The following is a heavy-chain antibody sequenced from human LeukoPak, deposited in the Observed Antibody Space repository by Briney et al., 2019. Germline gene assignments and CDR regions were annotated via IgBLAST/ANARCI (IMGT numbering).Heavy chain of an antibody. CDR3: ARDREVEVATITDPGRHDY. V-gene: IGHV3-30-3*01. CDR1: GFTFSSYA. Sequence: GGSLRLSCAASGFTFSSYAMHWVRQAPGKGLEWVAVISYDGSNKYYADSVKGRFTISRDNSKNTLYLQMNSLRAEDTAVYYCARDREVEVATITDPGRHDYWGQGTLVTVSS. CDR2: ISYDGSNK. J-gene: IGHJ4*02. D-gene: IGHD5-24*01.